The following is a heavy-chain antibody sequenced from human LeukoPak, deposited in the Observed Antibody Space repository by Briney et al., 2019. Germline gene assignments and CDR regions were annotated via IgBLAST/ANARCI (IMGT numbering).Heavy chain of an antibody. CDR2: IYYSGST. CDR1: GGSISSYY. Sequence: PSETLSLTCTVSGGSISSYYWSWIRQPPGKGLEWIGYIYYSGSTNYNPSLKSRVTISVDTSKNQFSLKLSSVTAADTAVYYCARGRWQQLVSGWGQGTLVTVSS. CDR3: ARGRWQQLVSG. D-gene: IGHD6-13*01. V-gene: IGHV4-59*01. J-gene: IGHJ4*02.